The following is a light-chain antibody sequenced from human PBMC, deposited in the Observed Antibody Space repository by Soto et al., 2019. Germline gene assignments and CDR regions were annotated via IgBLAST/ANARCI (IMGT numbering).Light chain of an antibody. V-gene: IGKV4-1*01. CDR2: WAS. CDR1: QNLLYSSNNMNY. Sequence: DIAMTQSPDSLAVSLGERATIDCKSSQNLLYSSNNMNYLAWYQQKPGQPPKLLIYWASTRDSGVPDRFSGSGSGTDFTLTISSLQAEDVAVYYCQQYYSTPHTFGQGTRLEIK. CDR3: QQYYSTPHT. J-gene: IGKJ5*01.